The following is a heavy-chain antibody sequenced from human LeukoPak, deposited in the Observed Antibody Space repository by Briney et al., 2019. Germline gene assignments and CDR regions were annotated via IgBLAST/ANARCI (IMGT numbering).Heavy chain of an antibody. V-gene: IGHV3-21*01. CDR2: ISSSSYI. CDR1: GFTFSSYS. J-gene: IGHJ4*02. D-gene: IGHD2-2*02. Sequence: GGSLRLSCAVSGFTFSSYSMNWVRQAPGKGLEWVSSISSSSYIYYADSVKGRFTISRDNAKNSLYLQMNSLRAEDTAVYYCASPGSIVVVPAAIFTYYFDYWGQGTLVTVSS. CDR3: ASPGSIVVVPAAIFTYYFDY.